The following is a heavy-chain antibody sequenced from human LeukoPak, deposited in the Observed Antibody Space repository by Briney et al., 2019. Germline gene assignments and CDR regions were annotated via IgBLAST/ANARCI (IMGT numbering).Heavy chain of an antibody. CDR2: ISYDGSNK. V-gene: IGHV3-30*18. CDR1: GFTFSSYG. J-gene: IGHJ6*02. CDR3: AKDMDCSGGSCYVYYGMDV. Sequence: PGGSLRLSCAASGFTFSSYGMHWLRQAPGKGLEWVAVISYDGSNKYYADSVKGRFTISRDNSKNTLYLQMNSLRAEDTAVYYCAKDMDCSGGSCYVYYGMDVWGQGTTVTVSS. D-gene: IGHD2-15*01.